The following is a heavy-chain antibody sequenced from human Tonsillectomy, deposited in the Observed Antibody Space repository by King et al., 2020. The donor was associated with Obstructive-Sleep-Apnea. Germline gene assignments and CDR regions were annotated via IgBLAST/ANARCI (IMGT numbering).Heavy chain of an antibody. D-gene: IGHD3-16*01. Sequence: QLVQSGPEVKKPGESLKISCKGSGYNFNNYYIAWVRQMPGKGLEWMGIIFPGDSDARYSPSFQGQVTISVDKSTSAAYLQWSSLKASDTAMYYCARLSCGGEFVDYCGEGTLVTVS. V-gene: IGHV5-51*01. CDR3: ARLSCGGEFVDY. CDR2: IFPGDSDA. CDR1: GYNFNNYY. J-gene: IGHJ4*02.